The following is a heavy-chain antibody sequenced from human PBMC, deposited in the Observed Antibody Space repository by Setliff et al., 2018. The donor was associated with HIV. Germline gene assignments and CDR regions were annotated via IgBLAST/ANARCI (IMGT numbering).Heavy chain of an antibody. CDR3: AGGSNYYDSSVYGAFDI. CDR2: IIPMIGTP. CDR1: RGTFSSYA. V-gene: IGHV1-69*06. D-gene: IGHD3-22*01. J-gene: IGHJ3*02. Sequence: SVKVSCKTSRGTFSSYAISWVRQAPGQGLEWMGGIIPMIGTPKYAQKFQGRVTITADKSTSTVYMELSSLRSEDTAVYYCAGGSNYYDSSVYGAFDIWGQGTMVTVSS.